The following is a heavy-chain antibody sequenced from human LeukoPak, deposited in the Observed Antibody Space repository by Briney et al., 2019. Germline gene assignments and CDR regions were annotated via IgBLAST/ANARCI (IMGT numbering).Heavy chain of an antibody. V-gene: IGHV3-30*02. J-gene: IGHJ4*02. CDR2: IRYDGSNK. D-gene: IGHD3-3*01. CDR3: AKDSAVGYYDFWSGYYTGYFDY. CDR1: GFTFSSYG. Sequence: GGSLRLSCAASGFTFSSYGMHWVRQAPGKGLEWVAFIRYDGSNKYYADSVKRRFTISRDNSKNTLYLQMNSLRAEDTAVYYCAKDSAVGYYDFWSGYYTGYFDYWGQGTLVTVSS.